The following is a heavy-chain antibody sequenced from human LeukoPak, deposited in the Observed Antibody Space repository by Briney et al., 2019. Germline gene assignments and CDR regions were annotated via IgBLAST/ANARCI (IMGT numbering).Heavy chain of an antibody. V-gene: IGHV1-69*05. CDR2: IIPIFGTA. D-gene: IGHD3-22*01. CDR1: GGTFSSYA. Sequence: ASVKVSCKASGGTFSSYAISWVRQAPGQGLEWMGGIIPIFGTANYAQKFQGRVTMTTDTSTSTAYMELRSLRSDDTAVYYCARIAYSRDYYYVGVGKIFDYWGQGTLVTVSS. J-gene: IGHJ4*02. CDR3: ARIAYSRDYYYVGVGKIFDY.